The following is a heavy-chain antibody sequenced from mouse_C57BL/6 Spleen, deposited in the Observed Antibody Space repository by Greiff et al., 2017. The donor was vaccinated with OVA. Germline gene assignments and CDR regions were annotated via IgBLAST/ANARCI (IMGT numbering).Heavy chain of an antibody. CDR3: ARGNYGFDY. Sequence: QVQLQQPGAELVRPGSSVKLSCKASGYTFTSYWMDWVKQRPGQGLEWIGNIYPSDSETHFNQKFKDKATLTVDKSSSTAYMQLSSLTSEDSAVYYCARGNYGFDYWGQGTTLTVSS. D-gene: IGHD1-1*01. CDR2: IYPSDSET. CDR1: GYTFTSYW. V-gene: IGHV1-61*01. J-gene: IGHJ2*01.